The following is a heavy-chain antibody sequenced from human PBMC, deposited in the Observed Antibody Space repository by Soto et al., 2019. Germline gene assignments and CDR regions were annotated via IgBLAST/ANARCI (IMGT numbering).Heavy chain of an antibody. J-gene: IGHJ4*02. CDR3: AKLRSSAHDH. D-gene: IGHD2-15*01. CDR1: GFAFDTYA. Sequence: EVEILESGGGLAQPGGSLRLSCAASGFAFDTYAMSWVRQAPGKGLEWVSAVTSSGDRTYYADSVKGRFTISRDNAKNKLFLQMNSLRAEDTALYYCAKLRSSAHDHWRQGTPVTVSA. V-gene: IGHV3-23*01. CDR2: VTSSGDRT.